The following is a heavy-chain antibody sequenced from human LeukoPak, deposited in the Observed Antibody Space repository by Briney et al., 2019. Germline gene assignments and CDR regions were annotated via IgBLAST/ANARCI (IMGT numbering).Heavy chain of an antibody. J-gene: IGHJ3*02. CDR2: IYSGDST. CDR3: ARVFWEKDGFIGAFDI. CDR1: GFTVSSNY. D-gene: IGHD3-3*01. Sequence: GGSLRLSCAASGFTVSSNYMSWVRQAPGKGLEWVSIIYSGDSTYYADSVKGRFTISRDNSKNTLYLQMNSLRAEDTAVYYCARVFWEKDGFIGAFDIWGQGTMVTVSS. V-gene: IGHV3-66*01.